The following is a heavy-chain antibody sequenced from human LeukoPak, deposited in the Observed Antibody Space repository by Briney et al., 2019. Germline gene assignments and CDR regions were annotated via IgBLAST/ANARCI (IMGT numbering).Heavy chain of an antibody. Sequence: GGSLRLSCAASGFTFSSYWMHWVRQAPGKGLVWVSRISTDGSSTTYADSVKGRFTISRDNAKDTLYLQMNSLRAEDTAVYYCAGHHQAYSRTYWGQGTLVTISS. CDR3: AGHHQAYSRTY. V-gene: IGHV3-74*01. CDR1: GFTFSSYW. D-gene: IGHD6-13*01. J-gene: IGHJ4*02. CDR2: ISTDGSST.